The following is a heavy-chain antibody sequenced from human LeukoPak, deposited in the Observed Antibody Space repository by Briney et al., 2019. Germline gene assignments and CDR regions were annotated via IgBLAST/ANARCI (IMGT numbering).Heavy chain of an antibody. CDR3: ATGERLVPAAMWFDY. D-gene: IGHD2-2*01. CDR2: INPKSGGR. CDR1: GYTYTDYY. J-gene: IGHJ4*02. V-gene: IGHV1-2*02. Sequence: ASVKVSCKASGYTYTDYYMHWVRQAPGQGLEWMGWINPKSGGRSYAQRFQGRVIMTRDTSISTAYMELSRLRSDDTAVYYCATGERLVPAAMWFDYWGQGTLVTVSS.